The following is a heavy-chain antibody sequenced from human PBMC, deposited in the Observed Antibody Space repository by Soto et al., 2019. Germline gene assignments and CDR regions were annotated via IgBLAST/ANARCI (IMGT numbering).Heavy chain of an antibody. CDR3: ARGNLDV. CDR2: VSHVDDNK. Sequence: GGSLRLSCAASGFTFNLFTFHWVRQAPGGGLEWVAVVSHVDDNKFYADSVKGRFTISRDNSKNTLYLQMDNLRTEDTALYYCARGNLDVWGQGTTVTSP. V-gene: IGHV3-30-3*01. CDR1: GFTFNLFT. D-gene: IGHD1-1*01. J-gene: IGHJ6*02.